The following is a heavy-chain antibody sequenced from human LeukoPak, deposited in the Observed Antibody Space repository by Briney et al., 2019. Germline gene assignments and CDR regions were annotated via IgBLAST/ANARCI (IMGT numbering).Heavy chain of an antibody. D-gene: IGHD3-22*01. V-gene: IGHV5-51*01. CDR2: IYPDDSDT. CDR1: GCSFTTYW. Sequence: GESLKISCKGSGCSFTTYWIGWVRQMPGKGLEWMGIIYPDDSDTRYSPSFQGQVTISADKSISTAYLQWSSLKASDTAMYYCARRDYISAYGQDILDYWGQGTLVTVSS. CDR3: ARRDYISAYGQDILDY. J-gene: IGHJ4*02.